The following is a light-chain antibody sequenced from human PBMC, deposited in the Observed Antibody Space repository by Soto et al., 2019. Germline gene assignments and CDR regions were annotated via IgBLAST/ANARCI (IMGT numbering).Light chain of an antibody. CDR3: CSYAGGYTYV. V-gene: IGLV2-11*01. CDR1: TSDVGGYNY. J-gene: IGLJ1*01. CDR2: DVS. Sequence: QSALTQPRSVSGSPGQSVTISCAGTTSDVGGYNYVSWYQQHPGTAPKVMIYDVSKRPSGVPDRFSGSKSGNTASLTISGLQAEDEADYYCCSYAGGYTYVFGTGTKVTVL.